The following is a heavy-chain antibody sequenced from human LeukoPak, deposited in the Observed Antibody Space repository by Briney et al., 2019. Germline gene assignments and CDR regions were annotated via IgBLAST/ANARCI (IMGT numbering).Heavy chain of an antibody. Sequence: ASVKVSCTASGDILNSYHIHWVRQAPGQGLEWMGIINPSGGSTSYAQKFQGRVTMTRDTSTSTVYMELSSLRSEDTAVYYCAIKRGPDSSRGFYWGQGTLVTVSS. J-gene: IGHJ4*02. CDR2: INPSGGST. CDR3: AIKRGPDSSRGFY. D-gene: IGHD6-6*01. CDR1: GDILNSYH. V-gene: IGHV1-46*02.